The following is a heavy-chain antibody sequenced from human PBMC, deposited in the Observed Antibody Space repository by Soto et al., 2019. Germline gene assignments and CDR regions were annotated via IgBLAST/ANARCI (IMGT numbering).Heavy chain of an antibody. J-gene: IGHJ4*01. CDR2: TSAYNANT. Sequence: ASVKGSCKASGYTFTSLGISWVRQAPGQGLEWMGWTSAYNANTYYAQKFQGRVTMTTDTSTNTAYMGLRSLRADDTAVYFCAREWCARSDYSSGWYQNYRGHGSPVTGSS. CDR3: AREWCARSDYSSGWYQNY. D-gene: IGHD6-19*01. CDR1: GYTFTSLG. V-gene: IGHV1-18*01.